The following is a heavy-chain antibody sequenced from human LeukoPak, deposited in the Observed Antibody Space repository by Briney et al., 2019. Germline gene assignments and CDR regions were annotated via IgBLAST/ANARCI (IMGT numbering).Heavy chain of an antibody. Sequence: GGSLRLSCAASGIAVSVNYMSWIRQAPGKGLEWVSYISSSGSTIYYADSVKGRFTISRDNAKNSLYLQMNSLRAEDTAVYYCARPIRRFGELRFDYWGQGTLVTVSS. CDR2: ISSSGSTI. CDR3: ARPIRRFGELRFDY. CDR1: GIAVSVNY. J-gene: IGHJ4*02. D-gene: IGHD3-10*01. V-gene: IGHV3-11*01.